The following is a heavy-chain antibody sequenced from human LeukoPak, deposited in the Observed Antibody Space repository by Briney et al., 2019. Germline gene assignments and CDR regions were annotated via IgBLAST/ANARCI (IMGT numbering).Heavy chain of an antibody. D-gene: IGHD1-26*01. CDR1: GFSFTSQG. Sequence: PGRSLRLSCAASGFSFTSQGMHWVRQAPGKGLEWVAVIWHDGSTKYYTDSVKGRFTISRDNAKNTLYLQMNSLRAEDTAVYYCARDIGATNWFDPWGQGTLVTVSS. CDR3: ARDIGATNWFDP. J-gene: IGHJ5*02. CDR2: IWHDGSTK. V-gene: IGHV3-33*01.